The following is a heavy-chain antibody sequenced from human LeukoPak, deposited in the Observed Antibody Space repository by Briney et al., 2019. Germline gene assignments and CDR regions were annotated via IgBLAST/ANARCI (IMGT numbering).Heavy chain of an antibody. D-gene: IGHD3-22*01. CDR3: AKAGGSGYYNDAFDI. CDR2: IYTSGST. J-gene: IGHJ3*02. Sequence: SETLSLTCTVSGGSISSFYWSWIRQPAGKGLEWIGRIYTSGSTNYNPSLKSRVTMSVDTSKKQFSLKLTSVTAADTALYYCAKAGGSGYYNDAFDIWGQGTMVTVSS. V-gene: IGHV4-4*07. CDR1: GGSISSFY.